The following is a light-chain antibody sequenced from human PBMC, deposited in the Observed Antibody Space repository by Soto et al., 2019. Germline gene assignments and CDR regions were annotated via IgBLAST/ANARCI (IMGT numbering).Light chain of an antibody. J-gene: IGLJ1*01. Sequence: HSVLTQPPSASGTPGQRVTISCSGGSSNIGSNTVNWYQQLPGAAPKLLIYINNQRPSGVPDRFSGSKSGTSASLAISGLQSGDEADYYCAAWDDSLNGDVFGTGTKLTVL. CDR1: SSNIGSNT. V-gene: IGLV1-44*01. CDR3: AAWDDSLNGDV. CDR2: INN.